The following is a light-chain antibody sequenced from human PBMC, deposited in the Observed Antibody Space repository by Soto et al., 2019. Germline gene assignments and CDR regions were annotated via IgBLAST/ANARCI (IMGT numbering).Light chain of an antibody. V-gene: IGLV2-8*01. CDR1: SSDVGGYNY. J-gene: IGLJ1*01. CDR2: EVS. Sequence: PVLTQPPSATGSPGQSVTISCTGTSSDVGGYNYVSWYQQHPGKAPKLMIYEVSQRPSGVPDRFSGSKSGNTASLTVSGLQAEDEADYYCSSYAGSNNYVFGTGTKVTVL. CDR3: SSYAGSNNYV.